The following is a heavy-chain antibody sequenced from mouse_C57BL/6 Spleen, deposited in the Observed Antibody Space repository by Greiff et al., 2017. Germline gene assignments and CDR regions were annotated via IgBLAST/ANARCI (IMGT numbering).Heavy chain of an antibody. V-gene: IGHV1-39*01. CDR3: AGGTGAYAMDY. J-gene: IGHJ4*01. CDR1: GYSFTDYN. CDR2: INPNYGTT. D-gene: IGHD3-1*01. Sequence: EVKLQESGPELVKPGASVKISCKASGYSFTDYNMNWVKQSNGKSLEWIGVINPNYGTTSYNQKFKGKDTLTVDQSSITAYMQLNSLTSEDSAVYYCAGGTGAYAMDYWGQGTSVTVSS.